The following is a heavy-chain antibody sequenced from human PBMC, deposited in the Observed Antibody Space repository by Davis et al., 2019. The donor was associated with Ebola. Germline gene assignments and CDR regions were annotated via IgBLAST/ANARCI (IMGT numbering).Heavy chain of an antibody. Sequence: SETLSLTCAVYGGSFSGYYWSWIRQPPGKGLEWIGEINHSGSTNYNPSLKSRVTISVDTSKNQFSLKLSSVTAADTAVYYCARHHGGNSGYDLDYWGQGTLVTVSS. CDR1: GGSFSGYY. CDR2: INHSGST. J-gene: IGHJ4*02. V-gene: IGHV4-34*01. CDR3: ARHHGGNSGYDLDY. D-gene: IGHD5-12*01.